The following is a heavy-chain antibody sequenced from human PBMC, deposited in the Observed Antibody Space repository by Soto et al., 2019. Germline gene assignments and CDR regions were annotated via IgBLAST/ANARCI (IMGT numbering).Heavy chain of an antibody. CDR2: ISSSSSYI. Sequence: PGGSLRLACAASGFTFRSYSMNWVRQAPGKGLEWVSSISSSSSYIYYADSVKGRFTISRDNAKNSLYLQMNSLRAEDTAVYYCARGYYDSSGYYYQPPLRFGGIDVWGQGTTVTVS. J-gene: IGHJ6*02. CDR3: ARGYYDSSGYYYQPPLRFGGIDV. CDR1: GFTFRSYS. D-gene: IGHD3-22*01. V-gene: IGHV3-21*01.